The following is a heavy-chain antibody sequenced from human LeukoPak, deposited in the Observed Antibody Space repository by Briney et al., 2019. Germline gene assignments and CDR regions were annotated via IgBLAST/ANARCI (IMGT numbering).Heavy chain of an antibody. Sequence: GGSLRLSCAASGFTVSSKYMSWVRQAPGKGLEWVSVIYSGGSTYYADSVKGRFTISRDNYKNTLYLQMNSLSAEATAVYYCARSDTAIVGESLDYWGQGTLVTVSS. CDR1: GFTVSSKY. CDR2: IYSGGST. V-gene: IGHV3-53*01. D-gene: IGHD5-18*01. CDR3: ARSDTAIVGESLDY. J-gene: IGHJ4*02.